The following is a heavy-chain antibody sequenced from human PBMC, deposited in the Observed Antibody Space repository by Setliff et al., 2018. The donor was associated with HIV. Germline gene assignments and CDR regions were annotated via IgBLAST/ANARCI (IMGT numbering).Heavy chain of an antibody. CDR3: ARSLRYFDWSLHY. D-gene: IGHD3-9*01. CDR2: LYISGST. CDR1: GGSISSGNYY. V-gene: IGHV4-61*02. Sequence: SETLSLTCTVSGGSISSGNYYWSWIRQPAGKGLEWIGRLYISGSTNYNPSLKSRVTISVDASKEQFSLNLSSVTAADTAVYYCARSLRYFDWSLHYWGQGMLVTVSS. J-gene: IGHJ4*02.